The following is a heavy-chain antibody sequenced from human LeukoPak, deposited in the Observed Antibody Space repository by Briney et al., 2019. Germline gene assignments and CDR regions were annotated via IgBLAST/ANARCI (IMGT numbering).Heavy chain of an antibody. CDR1: GFTFSSYS. CDR2: ISSSSSTI. Sequence: GGSMRLSCAASGFTFSSYSMNWVRQAPGKGLEWVSYISSSSSTIYYADSVKGRFTISRDNAKNSLYLQMNSLRAEDTAVYYCAREMVVGATRPFDYWGQGTLVTVSS. CDR3: AREMVVGATRPFDY. V-gene: IGHV3-48*01. J-gene: IGHJ4*02. D-gene: IGHD1-26*01.